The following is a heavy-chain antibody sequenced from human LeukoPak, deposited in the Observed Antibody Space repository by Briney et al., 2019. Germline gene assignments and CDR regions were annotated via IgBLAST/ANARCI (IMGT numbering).Heavy chain of an antibody. Sequence: SETLSLTCTVSGGSISSYYWSWIRQPPGKGLEWIGYIYYSGSTNYNPSLKSRVTISVDTSKNQFSLKLSSVTAADTAVYYCAKVLSLYNYYYYYMDVWGKGTTVTVSS. CDR3: AKVLSLYNYYYYYMDV. CDR1: GGSISSYY. J-gene: IGHJ6*03. V-gene: IGHV4-59*01. D-gene: IGHD2-2*02. CDR2: IYYSGST.